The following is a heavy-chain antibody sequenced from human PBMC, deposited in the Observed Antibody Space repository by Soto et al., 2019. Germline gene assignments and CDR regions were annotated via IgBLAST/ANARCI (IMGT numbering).Heavy chain of an antibody. V-gene: IGHV3-30*18. J-gene: IGHJ4*02. CDR3: AKGHYYDTSGTYSFCDY. Sequence: GSLRLSCAGSGFAFSNYGMHWVRQAPGEGLEWVAVISKDGNNQYYTSSVKGRFTISRDNFKNIVNLEMNTLRAEDTAVYYCAKGHYYDTSGTYSFCDYWGQGVPVTVSS. CDR2: ISKDGNNQ. CDR1: GFAFSNYG. D-gene: IGHD3-22*01.